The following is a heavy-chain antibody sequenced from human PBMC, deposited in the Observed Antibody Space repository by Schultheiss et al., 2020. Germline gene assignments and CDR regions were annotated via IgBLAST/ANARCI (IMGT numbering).Heavy chain of an antibody. J-gene: IGHJ4*02. Sequence: SETLSLTCAVYGGSFSGYYWSWIRQPAGKGLEWIGEINHSGSTNYNPSLKSRVTISVDTSKNQFSLKLSSVTAADTAVYYCARVYGDGYNIWGQGTLVTVSS. D-gene: IGHD5-24*01. V-gene: IGHV4-34*09. CDR1: GGSFSGYY. CDR2: INHSGST. CDR3: ARVYGDGYNI.